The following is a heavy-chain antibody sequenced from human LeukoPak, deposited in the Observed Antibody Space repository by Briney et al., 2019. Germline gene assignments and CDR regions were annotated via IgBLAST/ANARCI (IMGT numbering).Heavy chain of an antibody. Sequence: SETLSLTCTVSGGSITNYYWNWIRQPPGKGLEWIGDVFYSGSTNYNPSLKSRVTISVDTSKNQFSLKLTSVTAADTALYYCARDAVTYDAFDIWGQGTMVTVSS. V-gene: IGHV4-59*01. D-gene: IGHD2-21*02. CDR2: VFYSGST. CDR1: GGSITNYY. J-gene: IGHJ3*02. CDR3: ARDAVTYDAFDI.